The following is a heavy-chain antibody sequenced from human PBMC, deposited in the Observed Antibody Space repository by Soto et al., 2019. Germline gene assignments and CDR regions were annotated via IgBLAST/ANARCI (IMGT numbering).Heavy chain of an antibody. J-gene: IGHJ6*03. CDR2: IYNSGST. V-gene: IGHV4-59*02. Sequence: SETLSLTCTVSGDSVRNQYWSWIRRPPGKGLEWIGYIYNSGSTKYNPSLKSRLTISVDTSKNQFSLKLSSVTAADTAVYYCASGVYYYYMDVWGKGTTVTVSS. CDR3: ASGVYYYYMDV. CDR1: GDSVRNQY.